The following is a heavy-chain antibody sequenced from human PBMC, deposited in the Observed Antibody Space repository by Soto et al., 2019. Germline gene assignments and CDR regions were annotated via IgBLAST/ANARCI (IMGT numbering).Heavy chain of an antibody. V-gene: IGHV1-18*01. CDR2: ISAYNGNT. CDR3: AKDPVLFPTWEPSPNWFDP. J-gene: IGHJ5*02. CDR1: GYTFTSYG. D-gene: IGHD1-1*01. Sequence: SVKVSCKASGYTFTSYGISWVRQAPGQGLEWMGWISAYNGNTNYAQKLQGRVTMTTDTSTSTAYMELRSLRSDDTAVYYCAKDPVLFPTWEPSPNWFDPWGQGLLVTLSS.